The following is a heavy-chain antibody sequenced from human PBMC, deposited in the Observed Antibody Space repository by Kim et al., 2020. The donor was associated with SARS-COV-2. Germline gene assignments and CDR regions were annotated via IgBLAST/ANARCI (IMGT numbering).Heavy chain of an antibody. D-gene: IGHD3-22*01. CDR3: AKGHFYYDSSGYGFVDY. J-gene: IGHJ4*02. V-gene: IGHV3-30*02. Sequence: VTGRFTNARDNSKNTLYLQMNSLRAEDTAVYYCAKGHFYYDSSGYGFVDYWGQGTLVIVSS.